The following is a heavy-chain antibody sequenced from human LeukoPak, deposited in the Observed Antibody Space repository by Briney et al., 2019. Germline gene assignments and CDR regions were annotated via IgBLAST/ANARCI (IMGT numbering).Heavy chain of an antibody. V-gene: IGHV3-30*02. Sequence: GSPRLSCAASGFTFGSYGMHWVRQAPGKGLEWVAFIQYDGDNKYYADSVKGRFTISRDNSKNTLYLQMNSLRAEDTAVYYCAGLTALDFWGQGTMVTVSS. CDR2: IQYDGDNK. CDR3: AGLTALDF. J-gene: IGHJ3*01. D-gene: IGHD2-21*02. CDR1: GFTFGSYG.